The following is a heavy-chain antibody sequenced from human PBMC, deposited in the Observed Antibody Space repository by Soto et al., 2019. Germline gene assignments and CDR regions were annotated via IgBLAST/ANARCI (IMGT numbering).Heavy chain of an antibody. CDR3: AGFNIVLEPAANVEYYYYGMDV. CDR2: IYYSGST. CDR1: XGSISSGDYY. V-gene: IGHV4-30-4*01. Sequence: SETLSLTCTVSXGSISSGDYYWSWIRQPPGKGLEWIGYIYYSGSTYYNPSLKSRVTISVDTSKNQFSLKLSSVTAADTAVYYCAGFNIVLEPAANVEYYYYGMDVWGQGTTVTFSS. J-gene: IGHJ6*02. D-gene: IGHD2-2*01.